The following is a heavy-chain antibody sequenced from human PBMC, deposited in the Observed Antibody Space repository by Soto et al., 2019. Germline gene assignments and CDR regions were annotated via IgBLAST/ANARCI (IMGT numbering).Heavy chain of an antibody. D-gene: IGHD6-6*01. CDR1: GGTFSSYA. CDR2: IIPIFGTA. J-gene: IGHJ6*02. V-gene: IGHV1-69*01. Sequence: QVQLVQSGAEVKKPGSSVKVSCKASGGTFSSYAISWVRQAPGQGLEWMGGIIPIFGTANYAQKFQGRVTITADESTSTAYMELSSLRSEDTAVYYCARAWLGQPVRGPRYGMDVWGQGTTVTVSS. CDR3: ARAWLGQPVRGPRYGMDV.